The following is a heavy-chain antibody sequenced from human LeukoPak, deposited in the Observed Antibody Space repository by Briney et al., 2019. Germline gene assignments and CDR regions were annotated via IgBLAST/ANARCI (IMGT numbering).Heavy chain of an antibody. CDR2: IYTSGST. CDR1: GGSISSGSYY. Sequence: SETLSLTCTVSGGSISSGSYYWSWIRQPAGKGLEWIGRIYTSGSTNYNPSLKSRVTISVDTSKNQFSLKLSSVTAADTAVYYCARGLITIFGVVRGGFDYWGQGTLVTVSS. J-gene: IGHJ4*02. V-gene: IGHV4-61*02. D-gene: IGHD3-3*01. CDR3: ARGLITIFGVVRGGFDY.